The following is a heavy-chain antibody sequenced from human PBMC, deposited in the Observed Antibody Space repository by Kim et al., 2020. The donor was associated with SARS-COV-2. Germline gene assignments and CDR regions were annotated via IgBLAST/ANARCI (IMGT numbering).Heavy chain of an antibody. CDR3: ARGGTSYNFQH. Sequence: SETLSLTCTVSGGSISSGGYYWSWIRQHPGKGLEWIGYIYYSGTTYYNPSLKSRITISVDTSKNQFSLNLTSVTAADTAMYYCARGGTSYNFQHWGQGTLVTVSS. V-gene: IGHV4-31*03. D-gene: IGHD3-10*01. CDR2: IYYSGTT. J-gene: IGHJ1*01. CDR1: GGSISSGGYY.